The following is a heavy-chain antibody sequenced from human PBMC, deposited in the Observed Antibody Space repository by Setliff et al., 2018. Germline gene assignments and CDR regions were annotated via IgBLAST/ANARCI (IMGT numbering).Heavy chain of an antibody. CDR1: DFSISSGYY. Sequence: KASETLSLTCAVSDFSISSGYYWGWIRQPPGKGLEWIGSIYHSGSTYYNPSLKSRVTISVDTSKNQFSLKLSSVTAADTALYYCTVYNTGSSKDHYWGQGTPVTVSS. V-gene: IGHV4-38-2*01. CDR3: TVYNTGSSKDHY. D-gene: IGHD2-8*02. J-gene: IGHJ4*02. CDR2: IYHSGST.